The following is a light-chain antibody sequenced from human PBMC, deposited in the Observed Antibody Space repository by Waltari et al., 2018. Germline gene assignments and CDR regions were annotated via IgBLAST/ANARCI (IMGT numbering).Light chain of an antibody. CDR2: AAS. CDR3: LQDYNYPFT. Sequence: AIQMTQSPSSLSASVGGRVTITCRASEDIKNNLGWFQQTPGGAPKLLIFAASNLRSGVPSRFSGSGSGSGTDFTLTITSLQPEDFATYYCLQDYNYPFTFGPGTKVDIK. V-gene: IGKV1-6*01. J-gene: IGKJ3*01. CDR1: EDIKNN.